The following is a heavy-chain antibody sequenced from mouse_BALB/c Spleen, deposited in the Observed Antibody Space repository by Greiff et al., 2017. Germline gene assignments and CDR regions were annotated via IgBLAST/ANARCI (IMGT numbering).Heavy chain of an antibody. CDR2: ISDGGSYT. J-gene: IGHJ4*01. V-gene: IGHV5-4*02. CDR3: ARAYYRTHYYAMDY. D-gene: IGHD2-12*01. Sequence: EVKLMESGGGLVKPGGSLKLSCAASGFTFSDYYMYWVRQTPEKRLEWVATISDGGSYTYYPDSVKGRFTISRDNAKNNLYLQMSSLKSEDTAMYYCARAYYRTHYYAMDYWGQGTSVTVSS. CDR1: GFTFSDYY.